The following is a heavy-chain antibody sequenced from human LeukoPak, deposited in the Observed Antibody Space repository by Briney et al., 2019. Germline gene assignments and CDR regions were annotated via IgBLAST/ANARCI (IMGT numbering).Heavy chain of an antibody. V-gene: IGHV3-33*01. D-gene: IGHD2-2*01. CDR3: ARAEVPAAIKSGAFDI. CDR1: GFTFSSYG. CDR2: LWYDGSNK. J-gene: IGHJ3*02. Sequence: GGSLRLSCAASGFTFSSYGMHWVRQAPGKGLEWVAVLWYDGSNKYYADSVKGRFTISRDNSKNTLYLQMNSLRAEDTAVYYCARAEVPAAIKSGAFDIWGQGTMVTVSS.